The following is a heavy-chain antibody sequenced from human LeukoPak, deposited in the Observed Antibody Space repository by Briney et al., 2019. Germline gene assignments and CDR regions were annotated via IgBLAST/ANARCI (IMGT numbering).Heavy chain of an antibody. CDR2: MNPNSGNT. CDR3: ARVLFMVRAVIIGRVLGY. D-gene: IGHD3-10*01. J-gene: IGHJ4*02. V-gene: IGHV1-8*01. CDR1: GYTFTSYG. Sequence: ASVKVSCTASGYTFTSYGINWGRQATGQGLEWMGWMNPNSGNTGYAHKSQGRATMTRNTAISTAYMELSRLRSEDTAVYYCARVLFMVRAVIIGRVLGYWGQGTLVTVSS.